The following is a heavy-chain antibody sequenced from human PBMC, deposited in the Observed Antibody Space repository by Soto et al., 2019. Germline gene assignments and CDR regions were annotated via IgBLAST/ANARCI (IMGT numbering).Heavy chain of an antibody. CDR2: ISAYNGNT. CDR3: ARDRGIYDYVWGSYRYHDAFDI. D-gene: IGHD3-16*02. J-gene: IGHJ3*02. CDR1: CYTFTSYG. Sequence: ASVKVSCRASCYTFTSYGISWVRQAPAQALEWMGWISAYNGNTNYAQKLEGRVTMTTVTSTSTAYMELRSLRSADTAVYYCARDRGIYDYVWGSYRYHDAFDIWGQGTMVTVSS. V-gene: IGHV1-18*04.